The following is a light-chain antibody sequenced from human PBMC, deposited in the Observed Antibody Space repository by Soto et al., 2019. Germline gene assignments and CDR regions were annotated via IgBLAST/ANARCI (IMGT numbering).Light chain of an antibody. CDR1: QSIRGY. CDR2: AAS. Sequence: IQMNQSPSSLPASVGDRVTVTCRASQSIRGYLNWYQHKPGTAPKLLIFAASRLQTGVPLRFSGSGSGTNFTLTISNLHPEDFATYYCQQANSFPITFGQGTRLAIK. J-gene: IGKJ5*01. V-gene: IGKV1-39*01. CDR3: QQANSFPIT.